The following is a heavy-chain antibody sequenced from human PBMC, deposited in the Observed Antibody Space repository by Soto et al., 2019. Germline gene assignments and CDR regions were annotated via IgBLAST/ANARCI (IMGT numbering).Heavy chain of an antibody. CDR2: INAGNGNT. CDR3: ARSGYSSGWYHWYFDL. J-gene: IGHJ2*01. CDR1: GYTFTNYG. V-gene: IGHV1-3*01. D-gene: IGHD6-19*01. Sequence: QVQLVQSGAEVKKPGASVKVACKASGYTFTNYGIHWVRQAPGQRLEWMGWINAGNGNTKYSQNFQGRVTITRDISASTAYMELSSLRSEDTAVFYCARSGYSSGWYHWYFDLWGRGTLVTVSS.